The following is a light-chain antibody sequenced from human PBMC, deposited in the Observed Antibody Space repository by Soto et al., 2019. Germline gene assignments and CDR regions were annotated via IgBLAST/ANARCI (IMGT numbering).Light chain of an antibody. V-gene: IGLV3-21*02. CDR2: DDS. CDR1: NIGSKS. Sequence: SYELTQPPSASVAPGQTARITCGGNNIGSKSVHWYQQKPGQAPVLVVYDDSDRPSGIPERFSGSNSGNTATLTISWVEAGDEADYYCQVWDSSSDHPVFGTGTKLTVL. CDR3: QVWDSSSDHPV. J-gene: IGLJ1*01.